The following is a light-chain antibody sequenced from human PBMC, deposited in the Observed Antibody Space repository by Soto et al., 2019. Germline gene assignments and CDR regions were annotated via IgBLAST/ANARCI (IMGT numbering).Light chain of an antibody. CDR3: QQYGSSPRT. V-gene: IGKV3-20*01. CDR2: DAS. Sequence: EIVLTQSPGTLSLSPGERATLCCRASQSVTSSYLAWYHQKPGQAPRLLIYDASSRATGIPDRFSGSGSGTDFTLTISRLEPEDFAVYYCQQYGSSPRTFGQGTKVEIK. J-gene: IGKJ1*01. CDR1: QSVTSSY.